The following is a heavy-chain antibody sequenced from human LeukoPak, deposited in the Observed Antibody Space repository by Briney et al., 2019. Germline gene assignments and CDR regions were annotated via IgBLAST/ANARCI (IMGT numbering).Heavy chain of an antibody. CDR2: IIPIFGTA. CDR3: ARGSPIAVADYYYYYMDV. Sequence: SVKVSCKASGGTFSSYAISWVRQAPGQGLEWMGGIIPIFGTANYAQKFQGRVTITADESTSTAYMELSSLRSEDTAVCYCARGSPIAVADYYYYYMDVWGKGTTVTVSS. CDR1: GGTFSSYA. J-gene: IGHJ6*03. V-gene: IGHV1-69*13. D-gene: IGHD6-19*01.